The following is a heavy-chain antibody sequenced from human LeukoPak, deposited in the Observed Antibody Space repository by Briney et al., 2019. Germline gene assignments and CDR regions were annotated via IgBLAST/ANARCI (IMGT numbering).Heavy chain of an antibody. V-gene: IGHV4-30-2*01. Sequence: PSQTLSLTCAVSGGSISSGGYSWSWIRQPTGKGLEWIGYIYHSGSTYYNPSLKSRVTISVDTSKNQFSLKLSSVTAADTAVYYCASANGDWFDPWGQGTLVTVSS. CDR2: IYHSGST. J-gene: IGHJ5*02. CDR3: ASANGDWFDP. D-gene: IGHD4/OR15-4a*01. CDR1: GGSISSGGYS.